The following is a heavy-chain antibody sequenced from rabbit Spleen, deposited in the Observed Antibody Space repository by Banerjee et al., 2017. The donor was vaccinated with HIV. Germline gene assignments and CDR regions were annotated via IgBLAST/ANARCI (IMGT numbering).Heavy chain of an antibody. V-gene: IGHV1S40*01. CDR3: ARDLVTIIGWNFNL. J-gene: IGHJ4*01. CDR1: GVSFSFNSY. D-gene: IGHD4-1*01. CDR2: INTATGKD. Sequence: QSLEESGGDLVKPGASLTLTCKASGVSFSFNSYMCWVRQAPGKGLEWIACINTATGKDVYATWAKGRFAISKTSSTTVTLQMTSLTAADTARYFCARDLVTIIGWNFNLWGPGTLVTVS.